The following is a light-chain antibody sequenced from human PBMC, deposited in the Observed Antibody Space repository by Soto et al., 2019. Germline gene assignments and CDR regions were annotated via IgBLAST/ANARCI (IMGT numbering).Light chain of an antibody. CDR3: LQHNSYPRT. CDR1: QSISSW. CDR2: KAS. J-gene: IGKJ1*01. V-gene: IGKV1-5*03. Sequence: DIQMTPSPSTLSASVGDRVTITCRASQSISSWLAWYQQKPGKAPKLLIYKASSLESGVPSRFSGSGSGTEFTLTISSLQPEDFATYYCLQHNSYPRTFGQGTKG.